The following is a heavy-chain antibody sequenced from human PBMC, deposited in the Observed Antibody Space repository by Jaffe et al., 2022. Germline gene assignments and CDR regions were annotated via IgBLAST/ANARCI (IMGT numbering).Heavy chain of an antibody. Sequence: EVQLVQSGAEVKKPGESLKISCKGSGYSFTSYWIGWVRQMPGKGLEWMGIIYPGDSDTRYSPSFQGQVTISADKSISTAYLQWSSLKASDTAMYYCARPRVGVGAADGAFDIWGQGTMVTVSS. V-gene: IGHV5-51*03. CDR1: GYSFTSYW. J-gene: IGHJ3*02. CDR3: ARPRVGVGAADGAFDI. CDR2: IYPGDSDT. D-gene: IGHD6-13*01.